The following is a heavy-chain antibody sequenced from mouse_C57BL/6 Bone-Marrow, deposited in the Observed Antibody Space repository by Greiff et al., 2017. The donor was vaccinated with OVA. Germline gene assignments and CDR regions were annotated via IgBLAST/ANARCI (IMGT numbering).Heavy chain of an antibody. CDR2: INPYNGGT. CDR3: ARNGNYAWFAY. CDR1: GYNFTDYY. V-gene: IGHV1-19*01. Sequence: EVQLQQSGPVLVKPGASVKMSCTASGYNFTDYYMNWVKQSHGKSLEWIGVINPYNGGTSYNQKFKGKATLTVDKSSSTAYLELNSLTSEDSAVCYCARNGNYAWFAYWGQGTLVTVSA. J-gene: IGHJ3*01. D-gene: IGHD2-1*01.